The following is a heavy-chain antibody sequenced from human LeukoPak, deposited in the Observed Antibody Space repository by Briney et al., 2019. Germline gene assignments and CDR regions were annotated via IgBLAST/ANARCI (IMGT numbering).Heavy chain of an antibody. V-gene: IGHV1-18*01. Sequence: ASVKVSCKASGYTFTSYGIRWVRQAPGQGLEWMGWISAYNGNTNYAQKLQGRVTMTTDTSTSTAYMELRSLRSDDTAVYYCARDNYYGSSGYYDYWGQGTLVTVSS. J-gene: IGHJ4*02. D-gene: IGHD3-22*01. CDR2: ISAYNGNT. CDR1: GYTFTSYG. CDR3: ARDNYYGSSGYYDY.